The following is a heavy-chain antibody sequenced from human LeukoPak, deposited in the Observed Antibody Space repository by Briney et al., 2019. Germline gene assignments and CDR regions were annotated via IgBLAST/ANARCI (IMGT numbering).Heavy chain of an antibody. Sequence: GGSLRLSCAASGFTFSDFWMHWVRQAPGKGLEWVSGISGSGGSTYYADSVKGRFTISRDNSKNTLYLQMNSLRAEDTAVYYCAKEEVGYYDSSGYSYWGQGTLVTVSS. CDR3: AKEEVGYYDSSGYSY. V-gene: IGHV3-23*01. D-gene: IGHD3-22*01. J-gene: IGHJ4*02. CDR2: ISGSGGST. CDR1: GFTFSDFW.